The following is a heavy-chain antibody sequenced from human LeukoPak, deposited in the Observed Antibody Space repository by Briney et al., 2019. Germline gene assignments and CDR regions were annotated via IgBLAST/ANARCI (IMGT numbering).Heavy chain of an antibody. V-gene: IGHV4-34*01. J-gene: IGHJ1*01. D-gene: IGHD2-2*02. CDR1: GGSFSDYY. CDR2: INHRGSS. CDR3: ARQAYCSSTSCYTDFQH. Sequence: SETLSLTCAVYGGSFSDYYWSWIRQPPGKGLEWIGEINHRGSSKYNPSLKSRVTISVDTSKNQFSLKLSSVTAADTAVYYCARQAYCSSTSCYTDFQHWGQGTLVTVSS.